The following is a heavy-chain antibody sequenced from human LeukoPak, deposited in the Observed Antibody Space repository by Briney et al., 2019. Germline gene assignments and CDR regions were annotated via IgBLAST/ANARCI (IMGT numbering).Heavy chain of an antibody. CDR1: GFTFSVDY. CDR3: ARDPFMTTGWGIDY. Sequence: PGGSLRLSCAASGFTFSVDYMNWIRQAPGKGLEWVSYISSTGNSIYYAESMKGRFTISRDNARNTLYLQMSSLRAEDTAIYYCARDPFMTTGWGIDYWGQGALVTVSS. D-gene: IGHD4-17*01. V-gene: IGHV3-11*01. CDR2: ISSTGNSI. J-gene: IGHJ4*02.